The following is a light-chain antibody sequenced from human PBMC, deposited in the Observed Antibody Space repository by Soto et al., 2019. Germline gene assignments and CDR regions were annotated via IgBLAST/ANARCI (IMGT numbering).Light chain of an antibody. CDR2: GVS. CDR3: QQYGSSPRT. Sequence: EMVLTQSPGTLSLSLGERATLSCRASQSVSSTYLAWYQQKPGQAPRLLIYGVSSRATGIPDRFSGSGSGTDFTLTISRLEPEDFAVYYCQQYGSSPRTFGQGTKV. CDR1: QSVSSTY. V-gene: IGKV3-20*01. J-gene: IGKJ1*01.